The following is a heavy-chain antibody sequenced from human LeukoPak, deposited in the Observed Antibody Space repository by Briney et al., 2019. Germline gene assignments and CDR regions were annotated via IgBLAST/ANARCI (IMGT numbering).Heavy chain of an antibody. CDR3: ARDLGDSGDY. V-gene: IGHV3-53*01. Sequence: PGGSLRLSCAASGFTVSSSYMSWVRQAPGKGLEWVSIIYSGGSTSYADSVKGRFTIFRDNSKNTLYLQMSSPRADDTAVYYCARDLGDSGDYWGQGTLVTVSS. J-gene: IGHJ4*02. D-gene: IGHD4-17*01. CDR1: GFTVSSSY. CDR2: IYSGGST.